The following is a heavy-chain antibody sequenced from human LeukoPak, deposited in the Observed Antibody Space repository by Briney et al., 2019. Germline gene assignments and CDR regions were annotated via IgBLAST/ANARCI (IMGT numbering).Heavy chain of an antibody. J-gene: IGHJ4*02. CDR1: GFSFSSYA. CDR3: AKDSSGYYHAWYYFDY. D-gene: IGHD3-22*01. CDR2: ISGTGVST. Sequence: GGSLRLAWAADGFSFSSYAMSWVRQAPGKVLEWVSTISGTGVSTYYAHSVKGRFTISRDNSKNTLYLQIDSLRAEDTALYYGAKDSSGYYHAWYYFDYWGQGSLVTVSS. V-gene: IGHV3-23*01.